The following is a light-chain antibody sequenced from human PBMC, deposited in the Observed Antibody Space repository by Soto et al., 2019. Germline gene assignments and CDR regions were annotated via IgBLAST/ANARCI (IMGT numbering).Light chain of an antibody. J-gene: IGLJ2*01. CDR2: GNT. V-gene: IGLV1-40*01. CDR3: LSFDSSLSVV. Sequence: QSVLTQPPSVSGAPGQRVTISCTGSSSNIGAGYDVHWYQQLPGRAPKLLIYGNTNRPSGVPDRFSGSKSGTSASLAITGLQAEDEADYYCLSFDSSLSVVFGGATQLTVL. CDR1: SSNIGAGYD.